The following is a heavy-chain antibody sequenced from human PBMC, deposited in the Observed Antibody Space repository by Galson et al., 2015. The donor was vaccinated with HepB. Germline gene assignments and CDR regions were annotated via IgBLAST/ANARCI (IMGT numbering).Heavy chain of an antibody. Sequence: SLRLSCAASGFTVSSSYMSWVRQAPGKGLEWVSVIYSGGSTYYADSVKGRFTISRDNSKNTLYLQMNSLRAEDTAVYYCARGGYDSSGYYFDYWGQGTLVTVSS. D-gene: IGHD3-22*01. J-gene: IGHJ4*02. V-gene: IGHV3-66*02. CDR1: GFTVSSSY. CDR3: ARGGYDSSGYYFDY. CDR2: IYSGGST.